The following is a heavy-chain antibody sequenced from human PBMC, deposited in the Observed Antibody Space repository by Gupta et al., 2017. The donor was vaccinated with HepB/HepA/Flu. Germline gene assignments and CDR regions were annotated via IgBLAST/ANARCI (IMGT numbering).Heavy chain of an antibody. V-gene: IGHV4-59*01. CDR3: ARSGGWCDP. J-gene: IGHJ5*02. D-gene: IGHD6-25*01. Sequence: QVQLQESGPGLVKPSETLSLTCTVSGGSISSYYWSWIRQPPGKGLEWIGYIYYSGSTNYNPSLKGRVTISVDTPKNQFYLKLSSVTAAATAGYYCARSGGWCDPWGQGTRVTVSS. CDR2: IYYSGST. CDR1: GGSISSYY.